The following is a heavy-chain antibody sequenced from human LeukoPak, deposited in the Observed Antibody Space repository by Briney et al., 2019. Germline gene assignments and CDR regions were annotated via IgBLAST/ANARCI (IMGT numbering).Heavy chain of an antibody. V-gene: IGHV4-59*12. CDR2: IYYSGST. Sequence: KPSETLSLTCTVSGGSISSYYWSWIRQPPGKGLEWIGYIYYSGSTNYNPSLKSRVTTSVDTSKNQFSLKLSSVTAADTAVYYCARDVVAAAGSFDYWGQGTQVTVSS. CDR1: GGSISSYY. D-gene: IGHD6-13*01. CDR3: ARDVVAAAGSFDY. J-gene: IGHJ4*02.